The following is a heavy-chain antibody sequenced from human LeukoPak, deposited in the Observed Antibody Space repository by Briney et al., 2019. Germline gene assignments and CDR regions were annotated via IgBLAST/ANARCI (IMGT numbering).Heavy chain of an antibody. CDR1: GFTFTTYW. J-gene: IGHJ6*02. D-gene: IGHD5-18*01. CDR3: ARDAVDTANAV. V-gene: IGHV3-74*01. Sequence: GGSLRLSCAASGFTFTTYWMHWVRQAPGKGLVWVSHINSDGSTTSYADSVKGRFTISRDNAKNTLYLQINGLRAEDTAVYYCARDAVDTANAVWGQGTTVTVSS. CDR2: INSDGSTT.